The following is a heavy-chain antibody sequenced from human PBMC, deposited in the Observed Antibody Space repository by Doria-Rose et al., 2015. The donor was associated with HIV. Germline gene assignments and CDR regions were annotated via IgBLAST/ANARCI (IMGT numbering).Heavy chain of an antibody. CDR2: INHSGST. D-gene: IGHD1-7*01. J-gene: IGHJ3*01. CDR1: VVSFSRHY. CDR3: ARGLPELSYGAFDV. Sequence: TCAIYVVSFSRHYCFHIRQSPGKGLEWIGEINHSGSTNYNPSLKRRVTMFVDTSKNQFSLKLFSVTAADTAIYYCARGLPELSYGAFDVCGREGMITVCS. V-gene: IGHV4-34*01.